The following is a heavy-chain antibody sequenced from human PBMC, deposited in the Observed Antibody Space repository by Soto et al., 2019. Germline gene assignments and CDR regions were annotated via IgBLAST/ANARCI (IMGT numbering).Heavy chain of an antibody. CDR2: IWYDGSNK. J-gene: IGHJ4*02. CDR3: ARDGAAAGTIHFDY. CDR1: GFTFSSYG. Sequence: PGGSLRLSCAASGFTFSSYGMHWVRQAPGKGLEWVAVIWYDGSNKYYADSVKGRFTISRDNSKNTLYLQMNSLRAEDTAVYYCARDGAAAGTIHFDYWGQGTLVTVSS. V-gene: IGHV3-33*01. D-gene: IGHD6-13*01.